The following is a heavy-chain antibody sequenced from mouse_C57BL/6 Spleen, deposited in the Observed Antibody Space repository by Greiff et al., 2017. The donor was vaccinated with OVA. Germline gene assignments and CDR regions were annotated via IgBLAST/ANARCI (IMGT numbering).Heavy chain of an antibody. CDR2: ISNGGGST. Sequence: EVKVEESGGGLVQPGGSLKLSCAASGFTFSDYYMYWVRQTPEKRLEWVAYISNGGGSTYYPDTVKGRFTISRDNAKNTLYLQMSRLKSEDTAMYYCARRGYDYDGDYYAMDYWGQGTSVTVSS. J-gene: IGHJ4*01. D-gene: IGHD2-4*01. CDR3: ARRGYDYDGDYYAMDY. CDR1: GFTFSDYY. V-gene: IGHV5-12*01.